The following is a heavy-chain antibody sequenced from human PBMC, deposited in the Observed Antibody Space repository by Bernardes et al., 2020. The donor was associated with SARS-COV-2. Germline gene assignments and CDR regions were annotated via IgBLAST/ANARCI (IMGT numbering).Heavy chain of an antibody. J-gene: IGHJ6*02. CDR1: GYTFTSYA. V-gene: IGHV1-3*01. CDR3: AREQGYGSGSYYYYYYGMDV. Sequence: AAGKVSCKASGYTFTSYAMHWVRQAPGQRLEWMGWINAGNGNTKYSQKFQGRVTITRDTSASTAYMELSSLRSEDTAVYYCAREQGYGSGSYYYYYYGMDVWGQGTTVTVSS. D-gene: IGHD3-10*01. CDR2: INAGNGNT.